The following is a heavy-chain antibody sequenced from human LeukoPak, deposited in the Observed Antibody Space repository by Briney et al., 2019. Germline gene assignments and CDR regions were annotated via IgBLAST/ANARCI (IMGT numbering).Heavy chain of an antibody. CDR1: GFTFSSYS. CDR3: ASAPAGDFDY. D-gene: IGHD3-10*01. V-gene: IGHV3-48*04. Sequence: GGSLRLSCAASGFTFSSYSMNWVRQAPGKGLEWVSYISSSSSTIYYADSVKGRFTISRDNAKNSLYLQMSSLRAEDTAVYYCASAPAGDFDYWGQGTLVTVSS. CDR2: ISSSSSTI. J-gene: IGHJ4*02.